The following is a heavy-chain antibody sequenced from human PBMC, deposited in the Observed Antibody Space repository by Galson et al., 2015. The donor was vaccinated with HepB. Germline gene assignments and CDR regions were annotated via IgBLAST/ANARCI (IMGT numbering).Heavy chain of an antibody. Sequence: SLRLSCAASGFNFGDYAMSWVRQAPGKGLEWVGFIRSNAYGGTTEYAASVKGRFTLPGDDSKSIAYLQMNTLKTEDTAVYYCTRDRGYCSAGSCYPSDYWGQGSLVTVSS. CDR2: IRSNAYGGTT. J-gene: IGHJ4*02. D-gene: IGHD2-15*01. V-gene: IGHV3-49*04. CDR3: TRDRGYCSAGSCYPSDY. CDR1: GFNFGDYA.